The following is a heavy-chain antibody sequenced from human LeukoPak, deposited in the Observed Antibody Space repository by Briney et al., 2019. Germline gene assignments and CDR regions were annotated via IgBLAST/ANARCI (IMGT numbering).Heavy chain of an antibody. Sequence: GGSLRLSCAASGFTLSNFGLHWVRQAPGKGLEWVALVRPDGSSNYYADSVKGRSTISRDNSKSTLYLQMNSLRAEDTAFYYCAKDQAGTWGLDYWGQGTLVTVSS. V-gene: IGHV3-30*02. J-gene: IGHJ4*02. CDR3: AKDQAGTWGLDY. CDR1: GFTLSNFG. D-gene: IGHD3-10*01. CDR2: VRPDGSSN.